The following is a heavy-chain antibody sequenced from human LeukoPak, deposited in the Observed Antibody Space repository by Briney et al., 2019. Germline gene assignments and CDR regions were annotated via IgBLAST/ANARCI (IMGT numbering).Heavy chain of an antibody. CDR3: ARDPGYDFWSGQKGWFDP. V-gene: IGHV4-61*01. CDR1: GGSISSSSYY. CDR2: VYYSGST. J-gene: IGHJ5*02. D-gene: IGHD3-3*01. Sequence: SETLSLTCTVSGGSISSSSYYWGWIRQPPGKGLEWIGYVYYSGSTNYNPSLKSRVTISVDTSKNQFSLKLSSVTAADTAVYYCARDPGYDFWSGQKGWFDPWGQGTLVTVSS.